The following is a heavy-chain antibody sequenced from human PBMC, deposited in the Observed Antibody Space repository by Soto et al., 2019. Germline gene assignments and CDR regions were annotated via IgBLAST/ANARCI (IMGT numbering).Heavy chain of an antibody. D-gene: IGHD6-13*01. J-gene: IGHJ4*02. CDR3: AAGGASSRNLGPYYLAF. CDR2: IHYSGTT. CDR1: GGSMRNYF. V-gene: IGHV4-59*01. Sequence: NPSETLSLTCTVSGGSMRNYFWTWIRQPPGKGLEWIGYIHYSGTTSFFPSYNPSLRSRVTISEDTSKNQFSLKLLSVTTADTAVYFWAAGGASSRNLGPYYLAFRGQGTLVTVSS.